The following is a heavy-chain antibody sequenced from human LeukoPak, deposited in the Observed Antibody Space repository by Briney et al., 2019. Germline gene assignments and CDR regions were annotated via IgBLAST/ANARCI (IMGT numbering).Heavy chain of an antibody. CDR2: IYTSGST. CDR1: GGSISSYY. D-gene: IGHD3-22*01. CDR3: ARDFGWSYYYDSSGYLDY. Sequence: SETLSLTCTASGGSISSYYWSWVRQPAGKGLEWIGRIYTSGSTNYNPSLKSRVTMSVDTSKNQFSLKLSSVTAADTAVYYCARDFGWSYYYDSSGYLDYWGQGTLVTVSS. J-gene: IGHJ4*02. V-gene: IGHV4-4*07.